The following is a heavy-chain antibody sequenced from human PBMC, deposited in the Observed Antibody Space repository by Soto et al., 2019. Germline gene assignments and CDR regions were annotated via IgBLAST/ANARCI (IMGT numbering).Heavy chain of an antibody. CDR1: GFTVSSYA. J-gene: IGHJ4*02. D-gene: IGHD3-3*01. CDR2: ISYDGSNK. V-gene: IGHV3-30-3*01. CDR3: ARLSYDFWSGYRAPDLDY. Sequence: GGLLRLSCAASGFTVSSYAMHWVRPAPGKGLEWVAVISYDGSNKYYADSVKGRFTISRDNSKNTLYLQMNSLRAEDTAVYYCARLSYDFWSGYRAPDLDYWGQGTLVTVSS.